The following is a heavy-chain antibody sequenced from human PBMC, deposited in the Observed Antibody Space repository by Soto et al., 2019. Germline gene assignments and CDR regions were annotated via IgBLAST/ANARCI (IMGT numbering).Heavy chain of an antibody. Sequence: ASVKVSCKTSGYTFSNYGITWVLQAPAQPLEWLGWISLYSDGTNYAQKFQGRVSMTTDTSTTTAYMELRSLRSDEMAVYYCARVVPGAEAWFGPWGQGTLVTVSS. V-gene: IGHV1-18*03. CDR1: GYTFSNYG. CDR2: ISLYSDGT. D-gene: IGHD2-2*01. J-gene: IGHJ5*02. CDR3: ARVVPGAEAWFGP.